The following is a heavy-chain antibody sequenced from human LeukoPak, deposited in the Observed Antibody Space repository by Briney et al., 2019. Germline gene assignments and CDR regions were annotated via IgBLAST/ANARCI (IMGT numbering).Heavy chain of an antibody. CDR3: ARERGYSGYDWGD. J-gene: IGHJ4*02. Sequence: PGGSLRLSCAASGFTFSRYSMNWVRQAPGKGLEWVSSISSSSFYIYYADSVKGRFTISRDNAKNSLYLQMNSLRGEDTAVYYCARERGYSGYDWGDWGQGTLVTVSS. V-gene: IGHV3-21*01. CDR1: GFTFSRYS. CDR2: ISSSSFYI. D-gene: IGHD5-12*01.